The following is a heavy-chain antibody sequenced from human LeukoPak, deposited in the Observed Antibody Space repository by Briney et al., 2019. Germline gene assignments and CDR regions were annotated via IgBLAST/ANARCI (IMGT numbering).Heavy chain of an antibody. Sequence: VKXSCXASGYTFTSXDINWVRQATGQGXEWMGWMNPNSGNTGYAQKFQGRVTMTRNTSISTAYMELSSLRSEDTAVYYCAREYYDFWSGYSGFDYWGQGTLVTVSS. CDR1: GYTFTSXD. J-gene: IGHJ4*02. D-gene: IGHD3-3*01. CDR3: AREYYDFWSGYSGFDY. CDR2: MNPNSGNT. V-gene: IGHV1-8*01.